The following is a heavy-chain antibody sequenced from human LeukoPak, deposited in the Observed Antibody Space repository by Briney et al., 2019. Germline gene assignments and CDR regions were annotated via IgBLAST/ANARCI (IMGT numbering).Heavy chain of an antibody. D-gene: IGHD3-10*01. J-gene: IGHJ4*02. CDR3: ARGFTLSGFDY. CDR2: MNPNSGNT. Sequence: ASVKVSCKASGYTFTSYDVNWVRQATGQGLEWMGWMNPNSGNTGYSQKFQGRVTMTRNTSISTAYMELSSLRSEDTAVYYCARGFTLSGFDYWGQGILVTVSS. V-gene: IGHV1-8*01. CDR1: GYTFTSYD.